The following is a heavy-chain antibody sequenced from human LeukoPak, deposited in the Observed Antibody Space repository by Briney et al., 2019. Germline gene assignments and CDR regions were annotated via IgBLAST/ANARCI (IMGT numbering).Heavy chain of an antibody. V-gene: IGHV1-46*01. J-gene: IGHJ6*03. CDR1: GYTFTSYY. Sequence: ASVKVSCKASGYTFTSYYMHWVRQAPGQGLEWMGIINPSGGSTSYAQKFQGRVTMTRDMSTSTVYMELSSLRSEDTAVYYCARAPGRGGSCYHTCYMDVWGKGTTVTVSS. CDR2: INPSGGST. D-gene: IGHD2-15*01. CDR3: ARAPGRGGSCYHTCYMDV.